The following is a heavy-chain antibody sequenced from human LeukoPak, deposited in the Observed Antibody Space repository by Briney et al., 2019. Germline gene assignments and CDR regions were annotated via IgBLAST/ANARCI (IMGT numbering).Heavy chain of an antibody. CDR1: GFTFSSYS. V-gene: IGHV3-21*04. J-gene: IGHJ4*02. D-gene: IGHD3-22*01. Sequence: PGGSLRLSCAASGFTFSSYSMNWVRQAPGKGLEWVSSISSSSSYIYYADSVKGRFTISRDNAKNSLYLQMNSLRTEDTALYYCTKDIFNHYYHSAFDYWGQGTLVTVSS. CDR3: TKDIFNHYYHSAFDY. CDR2: ISSSSSYI.